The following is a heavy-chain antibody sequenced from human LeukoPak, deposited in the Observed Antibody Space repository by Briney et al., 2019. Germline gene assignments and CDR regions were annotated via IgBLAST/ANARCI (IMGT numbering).Heavy chain of an antibody. J-gene: IGHJ4*02. CDR2: ISGSGGST. D-gene: IGHD3-22*01. Sequence: PGGSLRLSCAASGFTFSSYAMSWVRQAPGKGLEWVSAISGSGGSTYYADSVKGRFTISRDNSKNTLYLQMNSLRAEDTAVYYCAKFHSVVIWEYYFDYWGQGTLVTVSS. CDR1: GFTFSSYA. CDR3: AKFHSVVIWEYYFDY. V-gene: IGHV3-23*01.